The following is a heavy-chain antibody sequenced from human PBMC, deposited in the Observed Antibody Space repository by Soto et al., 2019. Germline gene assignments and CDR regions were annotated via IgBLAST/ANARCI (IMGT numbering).Heavy chain of an antibody. V-gene: IGHV3-23*01. Sequence: GGSLRLSCAASGFPFSSTDMTWVRQAPGKGLDWVSTIDGSGGTTYYADSVKGRFTISRDNSMNTVYLQMNSLRADDTALYYCAKNSGWFNAWGQGALVTVSS. CDR1: GFPFSSTD. CDR3: AKNSGWFNA. D-gene: IGHD3-10*01. J-gene: IGHJ5*02. CDR2: IDGSGGTT.